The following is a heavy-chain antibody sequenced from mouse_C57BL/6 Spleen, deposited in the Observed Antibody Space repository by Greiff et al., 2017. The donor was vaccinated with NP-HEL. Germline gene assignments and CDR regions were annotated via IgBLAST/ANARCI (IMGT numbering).Heavy chain of an antibody. Sequence: EVKLVESGGGLVKPGGSLKLSCAASGFTFSSYAMSWVRQTPEKRLEWVATISDGGSYTYYPDNVKGRFTISRDNAKNNLYLQMSHLKSEDTAMYYCARDRDYGSSPSGYWGQGTSVTVSS. CDR2: ISDGGSYT. D-gene: IGHD1-1*01. CDR1: GFTFSSYA. V-gene: IGHV5-4*01. CDR3: ARDRDYGSSPSGY. J-gene: IGHJ4*01.